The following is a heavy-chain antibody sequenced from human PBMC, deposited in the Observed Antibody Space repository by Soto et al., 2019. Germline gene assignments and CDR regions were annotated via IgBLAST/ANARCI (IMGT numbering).Heavy chain of an antibody. D-gene: IGHD3-16*01. V-gene: IGHV4-39*01. CDR2: IYYSGST. J-gene: IGHJ6*02. CDR3: ARGVGPPTGLGVGPLYYYYGMDV. Sequence: SETLSLTCTVSGGSISSSSYYWGWIRQPPGKGLEWIGSIYYSGSTYYNPSLKSRVTISVDTSKNQFSLKLSSVTAADTAVYYCARGVGPPTGLGVGPLYYYYGMDVWGQGTTVTVSS. CDR1: GGSISSSSYY.